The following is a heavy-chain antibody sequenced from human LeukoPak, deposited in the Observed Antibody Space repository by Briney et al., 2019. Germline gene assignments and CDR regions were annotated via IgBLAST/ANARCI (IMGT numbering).Heavy chain of an antibody. V-gene: IGHV1-2*02. CDR1: GYTFTGYY. D-gene: IGHD2-15*01. Sequence: AASVKVSCKASGYTFTGYYMHWVRQAPGQGLEWMGWINPNSGGTNYAQKFQGRVTMTRDTSINTAYMELSGLTSDDTAVYYCGRRRIDCSDTGCYVDYWGQGTLVTVSS. CDR3: GRRRIDCSDTGCYVDY. J-gene: IGHJ4*02. CDR2: INPNSGGT.